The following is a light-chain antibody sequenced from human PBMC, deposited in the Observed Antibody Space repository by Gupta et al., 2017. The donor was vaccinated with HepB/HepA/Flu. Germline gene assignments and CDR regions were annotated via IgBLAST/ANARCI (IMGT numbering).Light chain of an antibody. CDR1: ALPTQY. Sequence: SYELTQPPSVSVALGQPAKNTCSGDALPTQYAHWYQQKPGQTPVLVINKDSERPAGIPERFSGSSSGTTVTLTISGGQADEEADYYFQSADSSGTYVFGTGTKFSVL. CDR2: KDS. V-gene: IGLV3-25*02. CDR3: QSADSSGTYV. J-gene: IGLJ1*01.